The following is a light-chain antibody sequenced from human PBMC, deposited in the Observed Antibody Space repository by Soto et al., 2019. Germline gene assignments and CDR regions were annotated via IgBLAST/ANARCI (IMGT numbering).Light chain of an antibody. Sequence: DIQMTQSPSTLSASVGDRVTITCRASQSISSWLAWYQQKPGKAPKLLIYKASTLESGVPSRFSGGGSGTEFTLTISSLQPDDVATYYGQQSFTFGPGTKVDIK. CDR1: QSISSW. CDR2: KAS. V-gene: IGKV1-5*03. J-gene: IGKJ3*01. CDR3: QQSFT.